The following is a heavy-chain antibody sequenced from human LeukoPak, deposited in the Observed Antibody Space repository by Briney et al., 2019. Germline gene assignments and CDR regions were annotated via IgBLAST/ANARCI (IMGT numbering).Heavy chain of an antibody. CDR3: AARRGSRRFFDY. D-gene: IGHD3-3*01. CDR2: ISGSGGST. Sequence: PGGSLRLSCAASGFTFSSYAMSWVHQAPGKGLEWVSAISGSGGSTYYADSVKGRFAISRDNSKNTLYLQMNSLRAEDTAVYYCAARRGSRRFFDYWGQGTLVTVSS. CDR1: GFTFSSYA. J-gene: IGHJ4*02. V-gene: IGHV3-23*01.